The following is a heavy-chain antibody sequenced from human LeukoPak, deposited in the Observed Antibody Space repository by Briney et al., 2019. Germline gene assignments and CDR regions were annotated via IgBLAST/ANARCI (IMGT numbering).Heavy chain of an antibody. CDR3: ARTQGHLDL. J-gene: IGHJ2*01. CDR1: GDSVSSTNAA. Sequence: SQTLSLTCVISGDSVSSTNAAWNWIRQSPSRGLEWLGRTYYRSRWYSEYARSVKSRITVDPDTSKNQFSLQLNSVTPEDAAVYYCARTQGHLDLWGRGTLVTVSS. V-gene: IGHV6-1*01. CDR2: TYYRSRWYS.